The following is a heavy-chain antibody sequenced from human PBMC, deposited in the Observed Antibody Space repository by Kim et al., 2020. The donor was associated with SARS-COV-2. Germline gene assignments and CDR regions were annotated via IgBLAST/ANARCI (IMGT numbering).Heavy chain of an antibody. Sequence: GGSLRLSCAASGFTFSSYAMHWVRQAPGKGLEWVAVISYDGSNKYYADSVKGRFTISRDNSKNTLYLQMNSLRAEDTAVYYCARDIAARPKYSSCWSYWG. CDR1: GFTFSSYA. CDR2: ISYDGSNK. J-gene: IGHJ4*01. V-gene: IGHV3-30*04. D-gene: IGHD6-19*01. CDR3: ARDIAARPKYSSCWSY.